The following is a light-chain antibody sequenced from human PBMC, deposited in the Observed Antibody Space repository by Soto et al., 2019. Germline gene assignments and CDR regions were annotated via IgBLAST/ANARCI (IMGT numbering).Light chain of an antibody. V-gene: IGLV2-14*01. CDR3: CSYTDSRTHI. CDR2: EVS. CDR1: SSDVGGYNY. Sequence: QSALTQPASVSGSPGQSITISCTGTSSDVGGYNYASWYQQHPGKAPKLIIFEVSYRPSGISNRFSASKSGDTASLTISGLQADGEADYYCCSYTDSRTHIFGSGTKVTVL. J-gene: IGLJ1*01.